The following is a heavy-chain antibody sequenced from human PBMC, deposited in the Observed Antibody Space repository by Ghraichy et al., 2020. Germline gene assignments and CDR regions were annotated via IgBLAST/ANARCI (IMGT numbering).Heavy chain of an antibody. D-gene: IGHD2-15*01. Sequence: LSLTCAASGFTFSDYYMSWIRQAPGKGLEWVSYISSSGSTIYYADSVKGRFTISRDNAKNSLYLQMNSLRAEDTAVYYCARAMGYCSGGSCGGPWTNYYYYYGMDVWGQGTTVTVSS. V-gene: IGHV3-11*01. CDR2: ISSSGSTI. CDR3: ARAMGYCSGGSCGGPWTNYYYYYGMDV. CDR1: GFTFSDYY. J-gene: IGHJ6*02.